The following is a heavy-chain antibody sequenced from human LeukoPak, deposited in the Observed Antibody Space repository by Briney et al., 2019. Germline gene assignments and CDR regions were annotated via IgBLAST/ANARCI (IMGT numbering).Heavy chain of an antibody. V-gene: IGHV4-61*02. Sequence: SGTLSLTCIVSGGSISSGFYYWSWVRQPAGQGLEWIGRIYTTGRTNYNPSLKSRVTISLDTSRNQFSLELNSVTAADTAVYYCARELDATSYGPRFDSWGQGTLVAVSS. J-gene: IGHJ4*02. CDR1: GGSISSGFYY. CDR2: IYTTGRT. D-gene: IGHD3-10*01. CDR3: ARELDATSYGPRFDS.